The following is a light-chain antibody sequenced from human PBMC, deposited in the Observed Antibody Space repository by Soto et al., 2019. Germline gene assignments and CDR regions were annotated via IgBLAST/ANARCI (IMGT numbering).Light chain of an antibody. V-gene: IGKV1-39*01. CDR2: VAS. CDR1: QSISSY. Sequence: DIQMTQSPSSLSASVGDRVTITCRASQSISSYLSWYQQKPGKAPKLLINVASTLQSGVPSRFSGSGSGTDFTLAISSLQPEDFATHYCQQSSSTPQTFXGGTKVDIK. J-gene: IGKJ4*01. CDR3: QQSSSTPQT.